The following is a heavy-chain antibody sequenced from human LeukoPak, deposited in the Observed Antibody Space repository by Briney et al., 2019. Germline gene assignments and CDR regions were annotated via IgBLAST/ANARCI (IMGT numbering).Heavy chain of an antibody. CDR1: GFTFDDYA. Sequence: GGSLRLSCAASGFTFDDYAMHWVRQAPGKGLEWVSGISWNSGSIGYADSVKGRFTISRGNAKNSLYLQMNSLRAEDTAVYYCATWEDTAMVTGFDYWGQGTLVTVSS. V-gene: IGHV3-9*01. CDR3: ATWEDTAMVTGFDY. CDR2: ISWNSGSI. J-gene: IGHJ4*02. D-gene: IGHD5-18*01.